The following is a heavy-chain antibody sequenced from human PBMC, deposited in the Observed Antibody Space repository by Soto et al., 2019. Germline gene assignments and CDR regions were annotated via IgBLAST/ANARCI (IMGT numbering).Heavy chain of an antibody. V-gene: IGHV4-31*03. CDR3: ERDASRNWQYFDY. CDR2: IYYSGSA. Sequence: SETLSLTCIVSGGSISSGDYYWSWIRQHPGKGLEWIGYIYYSGSAYYNPSLKSRVSMSVDTSKNQFSLKLSSVTAADTAIYFCERDASRNWQYFDYWGQGTLVTVCS. J-gene: IGHJ4*02. CDR1: GGSISSGDYY. D-gene: IGHD1-1*01.